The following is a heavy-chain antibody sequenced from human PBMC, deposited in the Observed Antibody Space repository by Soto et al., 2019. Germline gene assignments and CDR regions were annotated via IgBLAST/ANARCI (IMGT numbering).Heavy chain of an antibody. CDR2: INPNSGGT. CDR3: ARGSYCDFWSGSHDAFDI. D-gene: IGHD3-3*01. V-gene: IGHV1-2*04. Sequence: ASVKVSCKASGYTFTGYYMHWVRQAPGQGLEWMGWINPNSGGTNYAQKFPGWVTMTRDTSISTAYMELSRLRSDDTAVYYCARGSYCDFWSGSHDAFDIWGQGTMVTVSS. J-gene: IGHJ3*02. CDR1: GYTFTGYY.